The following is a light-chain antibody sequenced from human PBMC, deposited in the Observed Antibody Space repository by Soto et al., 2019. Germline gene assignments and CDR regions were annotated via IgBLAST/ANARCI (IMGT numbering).Light chain of an antibody. J-gene: IGKJ1*01. V-gene: IGKV3-11*01. CDR2: DAS. CDR1: QSVGSL. Sequence: ESVLIQSPAALSFSPGERATLSCRASQSVGSLLAWYQQKPGQAPRLLIYDASNRATGIPARFSGSGSGTDFTLTISSLEPEDFAVYYCQHRSNWPRTFGQGTKVDI. CDR3: QHRSNWPRT.